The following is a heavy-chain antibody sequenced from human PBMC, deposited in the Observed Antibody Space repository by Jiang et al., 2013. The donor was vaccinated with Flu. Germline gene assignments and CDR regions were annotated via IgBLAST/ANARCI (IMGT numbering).Heavy chain of an antibody. Sequence: QTLSLTCAISGDSVSSNSAAWNWIRQSPSRGLEWLGRTYYRSKWYNDYAVSVKSRITINPDTSKNQFSLQLNSVTPEDTAVYYCARESVLLWFGELQDAHYYFDYWGQGTLVTVSS. V-gene: IGHV6-1*01. CDR1: GDSVSSNSAA. J-gene: IGHJ4*02. CDR3: ARESVLLWFGELQDAHYYFDY. CDR2: TYYRSKWYN. D-gene: IGHD3-10*01.